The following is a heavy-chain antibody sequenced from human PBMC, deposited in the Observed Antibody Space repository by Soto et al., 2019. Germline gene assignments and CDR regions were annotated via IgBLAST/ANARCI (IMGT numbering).Heavy chain of an antibody. CDR1: GYTFTSYD. Sequence: QVQLVQSGAEVKKPGSSVKVSCKASGYTFTSYDINWVRQATGQGLEWMGWMNPTSGNTAYAQKFEGSVTMTRHTAIRTAYWELSSLRSEDTAVYYCAREKSAAGTGWFDPWGQGTLVTVSS. D-gene: IGHD6-13*01. CDR2: MNPTSGNT. V-gene: IGHV1-8*01. CDR3: AREKSAAGTGWFDP. J-gene: IGHJ5*02.